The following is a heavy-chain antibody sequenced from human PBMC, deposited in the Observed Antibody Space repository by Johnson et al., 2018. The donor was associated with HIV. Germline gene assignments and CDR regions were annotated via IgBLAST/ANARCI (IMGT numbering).Heavy chain of an antibody. Sequence: VQVVESGGGLVQPGGSLRLSCAASGFTFSSYWMHWVRQAPGKGLVWVSAISGSGGSTYYADSVKGRFTISRDNSKNTLYLQMNSLRAEDTAVYYCAKDLYRTSPGNAFDIWGQGTMVTVSS. D-gene: IGHD6-6*01. CDR3: AKDLYRTSPGNAFDI. V-gene: IGHV3-23*04. CDR1: GFTFSSYW. J-gene: IGHJ3*02. CDR2: ISGSGGST.